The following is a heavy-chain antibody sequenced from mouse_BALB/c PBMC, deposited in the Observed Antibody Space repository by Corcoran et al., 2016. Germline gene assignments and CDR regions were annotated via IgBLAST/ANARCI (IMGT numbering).Heavy chain of an antibody. CDR3: APAYYGNSVFDY. J-gene: IGHJ2*01. Sequence: EVQLQQSGAELVKPGASVKLSCTASGFNIKDTYMHWVKQMPEQGLEWIGRIDPANGNTKYDPKFQGKATITADTSSNTAYLQLSSLTSEDTAVYYCAPAYYGNSVFDYWGQGTTLTVSS. CDR2: IDPANGNT. D-gene: IGHD2-10*01. V-gene: IGHV14-3*02. CDR1: GFNIKDTY.